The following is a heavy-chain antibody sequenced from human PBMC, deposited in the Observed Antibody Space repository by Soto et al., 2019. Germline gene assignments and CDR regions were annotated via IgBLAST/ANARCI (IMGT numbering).Heavy chain of an antibody. J-gene: IGHJ4*02. Sequence: ASVKVSCKASGYTFTSYAMHWVRQAPGQRLEWMGWINAGNGNTKYSQKFQGRVTITRDTSASTAYMELSSLRSEDTAVYYCARDQEYSGYDSWRFDYWGQGTLVTVSS. CDR2: INAGNGNT. CDR3: ARDQEYSGYDSWRFDY. D-gene: IGHD5-12*01. V-gene: IGHV1-3*01. CDR1: GYTFTSYA.